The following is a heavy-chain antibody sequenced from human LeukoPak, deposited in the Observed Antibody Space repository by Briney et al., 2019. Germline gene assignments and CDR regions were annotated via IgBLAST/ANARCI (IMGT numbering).Heavy chain of an antibody. CDR2: INPNSGGT. D-gene: IGHD6-6*01. V-gene: IGHV1-2*02. J-gene: IGHJ4*02. CDR3: ARVTYRSSVMGDDY. CDR1: GYTFTRYY. Sequence: ASVKVSCKASGYTFTRYYMHWVRQAPGQGLEWMGWINPNSGGTNYAQRFQGRVTMTRDTSISTAYMELSRLRSDDTAVYYCARVTYRSSVMGDDYWGQGTLVTVSS.